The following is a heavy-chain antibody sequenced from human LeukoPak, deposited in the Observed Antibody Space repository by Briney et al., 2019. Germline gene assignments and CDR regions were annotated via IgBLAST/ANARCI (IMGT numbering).Heavy chain of an antibody. CDR2: FSGSGGST. CDR1: GFTFSSYA. J-gene: IGHJ4*02. D-gene: IGHD3-10*01. CDR3: AKSSSGSSYNVLDY. Sequence: GGSLRLSCAASGFTFSSYAMSWVRQAPGKGLEWVSAFSGSGGSTYYADSVKGRFIISRDDSKNTLYLQMNSLRAEDTAVYYCAKSSSGSSYNVLDYWGQGTLVTVSS. V-gene: IGHV3-23*01.